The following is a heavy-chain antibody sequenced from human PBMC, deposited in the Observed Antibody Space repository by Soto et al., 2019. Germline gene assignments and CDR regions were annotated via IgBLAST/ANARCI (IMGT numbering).Heavy chain of an antibody. V-gene: IGHV1-46*01. J-gene: IGHJ6*02. CDR1: GYTFTSYY. CDR2: INPSGGST. CDR3: ARDRDYYDSSGYYPSYYYYGMDV. D-gene: IGHD3-22*01. Sequence: ASVKVSCKASGYTFTSYYMHWVRQAPGQGLEWMGIINPSGGSTSYAQKFQGRVTTTRDTSTSTVYMELSSLRSEDTAVYYCARDRDYYDSSGYYPSYYYYGMDVWGQGTTVTVSS.